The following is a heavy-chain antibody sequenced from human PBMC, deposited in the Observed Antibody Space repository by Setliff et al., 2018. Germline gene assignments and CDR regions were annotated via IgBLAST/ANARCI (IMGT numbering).Heavy chain of an antibody. J-gene: IGHJ3*02. Sequence: GASVKVSCKASGYTFTSYGISWVRQAPGQGLEWMGGIIPIFGTANYAQKFQGRVTMTRNTSISTAYMELSSLRSEDTALYYCARDRGNCSGGSCRRTRIYDAFDIWGQGTMVTVSS. CDR2: IIPIFGTA. CDR3: ARDRGNCSGGSCRRTRIYDAFDI. V-gene: IGHV1-8*02. CDR1: GYTFTSYG. D-gene: IGHD2-15*01.